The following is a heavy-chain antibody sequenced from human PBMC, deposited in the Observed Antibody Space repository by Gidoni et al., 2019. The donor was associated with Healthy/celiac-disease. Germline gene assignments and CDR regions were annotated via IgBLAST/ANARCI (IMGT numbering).Heavy chain of an antibody. CDR1: GFTFSSYS. J-gene: IGHJ4*02. Sequence: DVQLVCSWRALLQPGASLSLSCSASGFTFSSYSMNWVRKAPGKGLEWVSYIRSSSSSRYYEDPVKGRFTITRENAKNSLYLQMNSLRAEDTAVYYCARDLYYYDRSGSGAGHWGQGTLVTVSS. CDR2: IRSSSSSR. D-gene: IGHD3-22*01. V-gene: IGHV3-48*04. CDR3: ARDLYYYDRSGSGAGH.